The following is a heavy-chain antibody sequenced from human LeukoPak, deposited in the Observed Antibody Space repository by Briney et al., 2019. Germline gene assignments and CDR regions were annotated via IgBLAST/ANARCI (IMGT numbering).Heavy chain of an antibody. D-gene: IGHD3-10*01. J-gene: IGHJ1*01. CDR1: GFIFDDYA. CDR2: ISWNSGSI. Sequence: GRSLRLSCAASGFIFDDYAMHWVRQGPGKGLEWVGGISWNSGSIVYADSVKGRFTIWRDNAKNSLYLQMNSQRADDTALYYCAKDFGSGTRGYFQYWGQGILVTVSS. CDR3: AKDFGSGTRGYFQY. V-gene: IGHV3-9*01.